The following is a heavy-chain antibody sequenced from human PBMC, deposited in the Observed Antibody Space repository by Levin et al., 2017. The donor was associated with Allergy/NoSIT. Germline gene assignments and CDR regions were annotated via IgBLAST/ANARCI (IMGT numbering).Heavy chain of an antibody. V-gene: IGHV4-4*02. CDR3: AKVERPEVMGGYYFWYHLDV. D-gene: IGHD2-8*01. CDR1: GGSISGTHW. J-gene: IGHJ6*03. Sequence: SETLSLTCAVSGGSISGTHWWSWVRQPPRKGLEWIGDISHRGFTHSNPSLESRVTISVDKSNNQFSLSLASVTAADTAVYYCAKVERPEVMGGYYFWYHLDVWGKGTTVSVSS. CDR2: ISHRGFT.